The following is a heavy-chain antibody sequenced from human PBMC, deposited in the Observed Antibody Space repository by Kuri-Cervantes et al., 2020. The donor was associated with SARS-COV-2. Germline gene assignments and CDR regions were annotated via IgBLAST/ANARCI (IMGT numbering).Heavy chain of an antibody. CDR1: GYTFTGYY. J-gene: IGHJ6*02. CDR3: ARGMVRGIIQYYYYAMDV. D-gene: IGHD3-10*01. V-gene: IGHV1-2*04. Sequence: ASVKVSCKASGYTFTGYYMHWVRQAPGQGLEWMGWINPNSGGTNYAQKFQGWVTMTRDTSISTAYMELSRLRSDDTAVYYCARGMVRGIIQYYYYAMDVWGQGITVTVSS. CDR2: INPNSGGT.